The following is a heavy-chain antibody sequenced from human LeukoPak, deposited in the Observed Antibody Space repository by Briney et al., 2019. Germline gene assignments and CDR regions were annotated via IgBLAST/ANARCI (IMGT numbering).Heavy chain of an antibody. V-gene: IGHV3-23*01. CDR3: ARHVLLWFGELPFDP. J-gene: IGHJ5*02. CDR2: ISNSGGST. D-gene: IGHD3-10*01. Sequence: GGSLRLSCAASGFTFSSYGMSWVRQAPGKGLEWVSSISNSGGSTYYADSVKGRFTISRDNSKNTLYLQMNSLRAEDTAVYYCARHVLLWFGELPFDPWGQGTLVTVSS. CDR1: GFTFSSYG.